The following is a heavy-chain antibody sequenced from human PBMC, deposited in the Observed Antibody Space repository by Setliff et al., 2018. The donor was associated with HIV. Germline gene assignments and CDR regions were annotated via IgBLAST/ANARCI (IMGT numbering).Heavy chain of an antibody. D-gene: IGHD5-18*01. Sequence: PGGSLRLSCAASGFTVSNDYMSWVRQAPGKGLEWVSVIYAGGSTYYADFVKGRFTISRDNSQNTLYLQMNSLRADDTAIYYCAKGFRPVDTALVSGPTYWGQGIRVTVSS. V-gene: IGHV3-53*01. J-gene: IGHJ4*02. CDR1: GFTVSNDY. CDR2: IYAGGST. CDR3: AKGFRPVDTALVSGPTY.